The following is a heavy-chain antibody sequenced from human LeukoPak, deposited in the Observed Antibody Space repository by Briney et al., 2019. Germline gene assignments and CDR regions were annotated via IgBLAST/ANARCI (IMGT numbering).Heavy chain of an antibody. Sequence: GGSLRLSCTASGFTFGDYAMSWVRQAPGKGLEWVGFIRSKAYGGTTEYAASVKGRFTISRDDSKGIAYLQMNSLKTEDTAVYYCTRGVLERLYFDYWGQGTLVTVSS. CDR2: IRSKAYGGTT. D-gene: IGHD1-1*01. V-gene: IGHV3-49*04. CDR1: GFTFGDYA. CDR3: TRGVLERLYFDY. J-gene: IGHJ4*02.